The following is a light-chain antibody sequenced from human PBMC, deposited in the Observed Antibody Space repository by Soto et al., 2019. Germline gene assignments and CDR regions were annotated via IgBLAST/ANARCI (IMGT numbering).Light chain of an antibody. J-gene: IGKJ5*01. CDR1: HSVSSSY. Sequence: EIVVTQSPGTLSLSPGERATLSCRASHSVSSSYLAWYQQKPGQAPRLLIYVASSRATGIPDRFSGSGSGTDFTLTISRLEPEDFAVYYCQQYGSSPPITFGQGTRLEIK. V-gene: IGKV3-20*01. CDR3: QQYGSSPPIT. CDR2: VAS.